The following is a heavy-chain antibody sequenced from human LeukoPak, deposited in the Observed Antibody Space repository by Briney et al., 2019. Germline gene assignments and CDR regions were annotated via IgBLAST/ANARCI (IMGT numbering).Heavy chain of an antibody. CDR1: GYTFSSYG. V-gene: IGHV1-18*01. D-gene: IGHD1/OR15-1a*01. CDR2: ISAHSGNT. J-gene: IGHJ6*03. Sequence: GASVKVSCKASGYTFSSYGISWVRQAPGQGLEWMGWISAHSGNTNYEGKLQGRVTMTTDTSTSTAYMELRSLRSNDTAVYYCARDKGTEGTYYYYYMDVWGKGTTVTVSS. CDR3: ARDKGTEGTYYYYYMDV.